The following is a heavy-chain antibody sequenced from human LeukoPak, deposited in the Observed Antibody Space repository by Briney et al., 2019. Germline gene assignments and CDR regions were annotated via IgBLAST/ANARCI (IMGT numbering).Heavy chain of an antibody. CDR1: GGSVSCGSYY. CDR3: ARDMGAPDYGSYSVDY. D-gene: IGHD4-23*01. Sequence: MPSETLSLTCTVSGGSVSCGSYYWSWIRQPPGRGLEWIAYIHYSGSAAYNPSLKSRVTISRDMSTNQFSLKMTSVTAADTAVYFCARDMGAPDYGSYSVDYWGQGTLVTVSS. J-gene: IGHJ4*02. CDR2: IHYSGSA. V-gene: IGHV4-61*01.